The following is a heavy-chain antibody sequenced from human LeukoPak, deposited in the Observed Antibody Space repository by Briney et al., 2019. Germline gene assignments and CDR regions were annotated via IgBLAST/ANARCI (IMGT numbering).Heavy chain of an antibody. J-gene: IGHJ1*01. CDR1: GFTFSGSA. CDR2: IRSKANSYAT. CDR3: SSTDWGYFQH. Sequence: GGSLTLSCAASGFTFSGSAMHWVRQASGKGLEWVGRIRSKANSYATAYAESVKGRFTISRDDSKSTAYLQMNSLKTEDTAVYYCSSTDWGYFQHWGQGTLVTVSS. D-gene: IGHD7-27*01. V-gene: IGHV3-73*01.